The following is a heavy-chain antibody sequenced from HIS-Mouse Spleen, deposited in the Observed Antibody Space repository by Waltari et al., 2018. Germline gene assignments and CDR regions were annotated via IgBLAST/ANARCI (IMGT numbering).Heavy chain of an antibody. CDR3: AKDRQQLGFDY. V-gene: IGHV3-30*18. J-gene: IGHJ4*02. CDR2: ISYDGSNK. Sequence: QVQLVESGGGVVQPGRSLRLSCAASGFTFSRYGMTWVRQAPGKGLEWVAVISYDGSNKYYADSVKGRFTISRDNSKNTLYLQMNSLRAEDTAVYYCAKDRQQLGFDYWGQGTLVTVSS. D-gene: IGHD6-13*01. CDR1: GFTFSRYG.